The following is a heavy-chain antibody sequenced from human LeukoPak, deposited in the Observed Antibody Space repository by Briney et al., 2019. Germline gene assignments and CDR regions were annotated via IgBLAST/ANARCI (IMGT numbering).Heavy chain of an antibody. D-gene: IGHD3-10*01. CDR2: INPNSGGT. CDR3: ARVGDLWFGELTAFDY. CDR1: GYTFTGYY. Sequence: ASVKVSCKASGYTFTGYYMHWVRQAPGQGLEWMGWINPNSGGTNYAQKFQGRVTMTRDTSISTACMELSRLRSDDTAVYYCARVGDLWFGELTAFDYWSQGTLVTVSS. V-gene: IGHV1-2*02. J-gene: IGHJ4*02.